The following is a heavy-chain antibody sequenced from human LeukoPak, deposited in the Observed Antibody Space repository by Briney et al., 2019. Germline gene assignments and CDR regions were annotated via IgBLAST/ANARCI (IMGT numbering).Heavy chain of an antibody. CDR1: GYTFTSHW. J-gene: IGHJ3*02. CDR3: ARRRRTSIQREYAFDI. V-gene: IGHV5-51*03. Sequence: KPGESLKISCEGSGYTFTSHWIAWVRQMPGKGLEWMGLIYPGDSDTRYSPSFQGQVTISADKSINTAYIQWSSLKASDTALYYCARRRRTSIQREYAFDIWGQGTKVTVSS. CDR2: IYPGDSDT. D-gene: IGHD2/OR15-2a*01.